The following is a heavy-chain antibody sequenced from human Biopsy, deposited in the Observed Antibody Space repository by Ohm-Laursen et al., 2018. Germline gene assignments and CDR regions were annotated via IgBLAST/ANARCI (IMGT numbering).Heavy chain of an antibody. V-gene: IGHV1-2*02. Sequence: ASVKVSCKASGHTFTDSYMHWVRQAPGQGLEWMGWINPNSGGTNYAQKFQGRVTMTRDTSMSTAYMELNRLRSDDTAVYYCARGGLNYWYFDLWGRGTLVTVPS. CDR2: INPNSGGT. J-gene: IGHJ2*01. CDR1: GHTFTDSY. CDR3: ARGGLNYWYFDL. D-gene: IGHD1-26*01.